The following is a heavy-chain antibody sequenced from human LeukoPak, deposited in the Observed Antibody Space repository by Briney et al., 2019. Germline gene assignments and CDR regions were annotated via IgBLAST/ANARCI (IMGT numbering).Heavy chain of an antibody. CDR3: ARHSIQSSVWGSYRYTALFDY. J-gene: IGHJ4*02. CDR1: GGSFSGYY. D-gene: IGHD3-16*02. Sequence: PSETLSLTCAVYGGSFSGYYWGWVRQPPGKGLEWIGEINHSGSTNYNPSLKSRVTISVDTSKNQFSLKLSSVTAADTAVYYCARHSIQSSVWGSYRYTALFDYWGQGTLVTVSS. CDR2: INHSGST. V-gene: IGHV4-34*01.